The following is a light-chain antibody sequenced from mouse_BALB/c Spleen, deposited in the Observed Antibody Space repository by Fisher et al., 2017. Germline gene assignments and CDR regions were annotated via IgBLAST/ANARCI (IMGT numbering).Light chain of an antibody. J-gene: IGKJ5*01. CDR3: QQWSSNPLT. Sequence: IVMTQTPAIMSASPGEKVTMTCSASSSVSYMHWYQQKPRSSPKPWIYLTSNLASGVPARFSGSGSGTSYSLTISSMEAEDAATYYCQQWSSNPLTFGAGTKLELK. CDR1: SSVSY. CDR2: LTS. V-gene: IGKV4-68*01.